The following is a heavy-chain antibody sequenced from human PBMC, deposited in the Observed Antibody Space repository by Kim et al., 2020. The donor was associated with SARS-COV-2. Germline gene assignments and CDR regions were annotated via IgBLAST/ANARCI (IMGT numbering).Heavy chain of an antibody. D-gene: IGHD5-18*01. J-gene: IGHJ4*02. Sequence: RYSPSFQGQVTISADKSISTAYLQWSSLKASDTAMYYCARQDTAMSGGGYWGQGTLVTVSS. CDR3: ARQDTAMSGGGY. V-gene: IGHV5-51*01.